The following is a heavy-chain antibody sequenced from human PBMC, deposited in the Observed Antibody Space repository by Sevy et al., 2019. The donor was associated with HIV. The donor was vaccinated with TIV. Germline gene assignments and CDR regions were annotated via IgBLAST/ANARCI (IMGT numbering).Heavy chain of an antibody. CDR2: ISYDGSRK. Sequence: GGSLRLSCAASGFTFSSYTMHWVRQAPGKGLEWVAFISYDGSRKYYADSVKGRFTISRDNSKNTLYLQMNNLRAEDTAVFSCARDLALSGSYSWLAYWGQGTLVTVSS. D-gene: IGHD1-26*01. J-gene: IGHJ4*02. CDR1: GFTFSSYT. V-gene: IGHV3-30*14. CDR3: ARDLALSGSYSWLAY.